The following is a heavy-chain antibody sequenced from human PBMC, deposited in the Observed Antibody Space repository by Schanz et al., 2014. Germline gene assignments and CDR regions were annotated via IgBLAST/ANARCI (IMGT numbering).Heavy chain of an antibody. Sequence: QVQLVQSGAEVKKPGASVKVSCKASGYTFTSDSMHWVRQAPGQGLEWMGWISPYNGNTNYAQKVQGRVTMTTDTSTGTAYMELRSLRSDDTAVYYCARDRRRYCSTASCLHDNWFDPWGQGTLVIVSS. D-gene: IGHD2-2*01. CDR3: ARDRRRYCSTASCLHDNWFDP. CDR1: GYTFTSDS. V-gene: IGHV1-18*04. J-gene: IGHJ5*02. CDR2: ISPYNGNT.